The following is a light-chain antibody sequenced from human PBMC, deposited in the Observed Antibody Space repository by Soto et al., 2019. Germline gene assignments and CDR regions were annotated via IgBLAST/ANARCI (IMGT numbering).Light chain of an antibody. J-gene: IGLJ2*01. CDR2: EVS. Sequence: QSVLTQPASVSGSPGQSITISCTGTSSDVGGYNYVSWYQQHPGKAPKLMIYEVSNRPSGVSNRFSGSKSGNTASLTISGRQAEDEADYYCSSYTSSSPVFGGGTKLTVL. CDR3: SSYTSSSPV. CDR1: SSDVGGYNY. V-gene: IGLV2-14*01.